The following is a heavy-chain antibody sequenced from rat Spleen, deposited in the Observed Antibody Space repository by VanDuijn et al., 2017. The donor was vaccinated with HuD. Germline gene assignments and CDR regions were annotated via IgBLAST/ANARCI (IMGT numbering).Heavy chain of an antibody. Sequence: EVRLVESGGGLVRPGRPLKLSCVASGFTFSDYNMAWVRQAPKKGLEWVATISFDGSSTYYRDSVKGRFTISRDNAKSTLYVQMDSLRSEDTATYYCTTENYWFAYWGQGTLVTVSS. CDR1: GFTFSDYN. D-gene: IGHD1-10*01. V-gene: IGHV5-7*01. J-gene: IGHJ3*01. CDR3: TTENYWFAY. CDR2: ISFDGSST.